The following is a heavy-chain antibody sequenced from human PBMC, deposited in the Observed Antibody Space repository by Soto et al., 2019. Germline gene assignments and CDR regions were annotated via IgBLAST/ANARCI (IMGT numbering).Heavy chain of an antibody. CDR2: ISAYNGNT. CDR1: GYTFTSYG. J-gene: IGHJ4*02. D-gene: IGHD3-16*02. Sequence: QVQLVQSGAEVKKPGASVKVSCKASGYTFTSYGISWVRQAPGQGLEWMGWISAYNGNTNYAQKLQGRVTMTTDTSTSTAYMELRSLRSDDTAVYYCARVDDYAWGSYRSYYFDYWGQGTLVTVSS. CDR3: ARVDDYAWGSYRSYYFDY. V-gene: IGHV1-18*01.